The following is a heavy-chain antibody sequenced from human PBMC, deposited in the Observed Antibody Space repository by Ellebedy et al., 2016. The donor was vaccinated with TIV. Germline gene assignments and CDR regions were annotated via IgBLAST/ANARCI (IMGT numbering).Heavy chain of an antibody. Sequence: ASVKVSXKASGYTFTGYYMHWVRQAPGQGLEWMGWINPNSGGTNYAQKFQGRVTMTRDTSISTAYMELSRLRSDDTAVYYCARVQGLDYHFDYWGQGTLVTVSS. CDR3: ARVQGLDYHFDY. CDR2: INPNSGGT. J-gene: IGHJ4*02. V-gene: IGHV1-2*02. D-gene: IGHD3/OR15-3a*01. CDR1: GYTFTGYY.